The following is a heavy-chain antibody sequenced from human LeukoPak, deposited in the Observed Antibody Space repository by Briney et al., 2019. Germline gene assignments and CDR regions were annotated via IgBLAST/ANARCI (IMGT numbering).Heavy chain of an antibody. CDR1: GFSLSSYA. V-gene: IGHV3-48*01. CDR2: IGSSSTSAR. CDR3: ARVFRASNDAFDM. J-gene: IGHJ3*02. Sequence: GGSLRLSCAASGFSLSSYAMNWVRQAPGKGLEWVSYIGSSSTSARYYADSVKGRFTVSRDNAKNSLSLQMNSLRTEDTAVYFCARVFRASNDAFDMWGQGTMVTVSS. D-gene: IGHD4/OR15-4a*01.